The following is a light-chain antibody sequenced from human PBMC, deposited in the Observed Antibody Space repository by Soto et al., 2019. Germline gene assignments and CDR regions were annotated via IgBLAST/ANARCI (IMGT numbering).Light chain of an antibody. CDR1: QSVSSSY. V-gene: IGKV3-20*01. J-gene: IGKJ1*01. CDR2: GTS. CDR3: QEYGTSRT. Sequence: EIVLTQSPGTLSLSPGERATLSCRASQSVSSSYLAWYQQKSGQAPRLLIYGTSSRATGIQDRFSGSGSGTDFSLTISGLEPDDFAVYYCQEYGTSRTFGQGTKVEIK.